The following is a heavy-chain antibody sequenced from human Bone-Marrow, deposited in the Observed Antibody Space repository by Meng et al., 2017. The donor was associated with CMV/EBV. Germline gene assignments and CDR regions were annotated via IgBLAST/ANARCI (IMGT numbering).Heavy chain of an antibody. Sequence: SVKVSCKASGGTFSSYAISWVRQAPGQGLEWMGGIIPILGIANYAQKFQGRVTITADKSTSTAYMELSSLRSEDTAVYYCAIPLPLGYCSSTSCDNYYYYGMDVWGQGTTVTVSS. CDR2: IIPILGIA. V-gene: IGHV1-69*10. CDR1: GGTFSSYA. CDR3: AIPLPLGYCSSTSCDNYYYYGMDV. J-gene: IGHJ6*02. D-gene: IGHD2-2*02.